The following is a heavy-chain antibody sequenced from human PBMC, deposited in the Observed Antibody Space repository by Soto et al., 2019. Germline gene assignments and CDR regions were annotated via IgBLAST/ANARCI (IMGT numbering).Heavy chain of an antibody. CDR3: ARGSKDSYPGSRILDF. D-gene: IGHD3-10*01. Sequence: GGALRPSCVASGFTFGSLAMRWGRQAPGEGPEGVSTITDSGGDTKYAGSVRGRFTISRDNSKNTLYLQMSSLRAEDSAVYYCARGSKDSYPGSRILDFWGRGTLVTVSS. CDR1: GFTFGSLA. CDR2: ITDSGGDT. J-gene: IGHJ4*02. V-gene: IGHV3-23*01.